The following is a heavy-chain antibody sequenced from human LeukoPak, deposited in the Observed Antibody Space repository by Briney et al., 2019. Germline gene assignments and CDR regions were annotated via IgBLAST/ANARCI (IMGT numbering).Heavy chain of an antibody. J-gene: IGHJ4*02. V-gene: IGHV5-51*01. D-gene: IGHD7-27*01. CDR1: GYSFTSYW. CDR2: IYPGDSDT. Sequence: GESLKISCQGPGYSFTSYWIGWVRQMPGKGLEWMGIIYPGDSDTRYSPSFQGQATISAAKSISTAYLQWSSLKVSATAMYYWARPALAWGFDYWGQGTLVTVSS. CDR3: ARPALAWGFDY.